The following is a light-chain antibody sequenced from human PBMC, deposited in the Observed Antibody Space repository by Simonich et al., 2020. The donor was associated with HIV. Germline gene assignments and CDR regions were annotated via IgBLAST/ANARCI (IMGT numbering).Light chain of an antibody. CDR2: EGS. Sequence: QSALTQPASVSGSPGQAITISCTGTNSDVGSYNVVYCYQKHPGKTPKLIIYEGSQRPSGVFNRFSGSKSGNPASLTISGLQAEDEADYYCSSYTSSSTWVFGGGTQLTVL. J-gene: IGLJ3*02. V-gene: IGLV2-14*02. CDR3: SSYTSSSTWV. CDR1: NSDVGSYNV.